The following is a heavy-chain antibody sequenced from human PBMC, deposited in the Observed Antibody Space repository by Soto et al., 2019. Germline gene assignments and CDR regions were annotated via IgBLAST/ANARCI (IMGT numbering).Heavy chain of an antibody. Sequence: SETLSLTCTVSGGSISSYYWSWIRQPPGKGLEWIGYIYYSGSTNYNPSLKSRVTISVDTSKNQFSLKLSSVTAADTAVYYCARLIVVVNSYYFDYWGQGTLVTVSS. D-gene: IGHD3-22*01. CDR1: GGSISSYY. V-gene: IGHV4-59*01. J-gene: IGHJ4*02. CDR3: ARLIVVVNSYYFDY. CDR2: IYYSGST.